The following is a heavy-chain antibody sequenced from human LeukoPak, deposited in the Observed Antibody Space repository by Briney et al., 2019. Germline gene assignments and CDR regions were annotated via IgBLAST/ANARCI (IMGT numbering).Heavy chain of an antibody. Sequence: PSETLSLTCTVSGGFISNYYWSWIRQPAGKGLEWIGRIYTSGSTNYNSSLKSRVTMSVDTSKNQFSLKLSPVTAADTAVYYCAKVTYNAGAAAVVLKLVERTSYFDNWGQGILVTVSS. CDR2: IYTSGST. CDR1: GGFISNYY. J-gene: IGHJ4*02. V-gene: IGHV4-4*07. D-gene: IGHD3-10*01. CDR3: AKVTYNAGAAAVVLKLVERTSYFDN.